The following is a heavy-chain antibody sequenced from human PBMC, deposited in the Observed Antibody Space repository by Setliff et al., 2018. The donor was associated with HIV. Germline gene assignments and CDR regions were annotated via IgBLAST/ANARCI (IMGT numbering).Heavy chain of an antibody. J-gene: IGHJ4*02. CDR3: ARDKGDSSDGYHIAS. V-gene: IGHV4-61*02. D-gene: IGHD3-22*01. CDR1: GGSISSGNYY. CDR2: FYTSGST. Sequence: SETLSLTCTVSGGSISSGNYYWSWIRQPAGKGLEWIGRFYTSGSTNYNPSLKSRVTMSVDTSKNQFSLKLSSVTAADTAVYYCARDKGDSSDGYHIASWGQGILVTVSS.